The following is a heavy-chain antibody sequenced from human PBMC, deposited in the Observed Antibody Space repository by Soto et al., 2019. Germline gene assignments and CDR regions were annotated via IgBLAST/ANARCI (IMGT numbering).Heavy chain of an antibody. CDR3: AREGGLYYYDSSGSYDY. CDR1: GGTFSSYA. CDR2: IIPIFGTA. J-gene: IGHJ4*02. Sequence: SVKVSCKASGGTFSSYAISWVRQAPGQGLEWMGGIIPIFGTANYAQKFQGRVTITADESTSTAYMELSSLRSEDTAVYYCAREGGLYYYDSSGSYDYWGQGTLVTVSS. V-gene: IGHV1-69*13. D-gene: IGHD3-22*01.